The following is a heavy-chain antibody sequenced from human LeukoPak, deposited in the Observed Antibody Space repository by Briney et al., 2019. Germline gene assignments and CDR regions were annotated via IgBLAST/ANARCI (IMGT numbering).Heavy chain of an antibody. D-gene: IGHD3-22*01. Sequence: SETLSLTCAVYGGSFSGYYWSWIRQPPGKGLEWIGYIYYSGSTNYNPSLKSRVTISVDTSKNQFSLKLSSVTAADTAVYYCARVRDSSGYPHDAFDIWGQGTMVTVSS. CDR3: ARVRDSSGYPHDAFDI. V-gene: IGHV4-59*08. CDR1: GGSFSGYY. J-gene: IGHJ3*02. CDR2: IYYSGST.